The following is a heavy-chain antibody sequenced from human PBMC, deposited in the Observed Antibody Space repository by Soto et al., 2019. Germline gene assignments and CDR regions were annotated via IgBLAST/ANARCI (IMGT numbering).Heavy chain of an antibody. V-gene: IGHV4-31*03. CDR3: ARGILRPNHYMDV. CDR1: GDSISRGGYF. D-gene: IGHD1-26*01. CDR2: IYDSGSA. Sequence: QVQLQESGPGLVKPSQTLSLTCIVSGDSISRGGYFWTWIRQHPGKGLEWIGYIYDSGSAFYNASLKSRVTMSVDTSKNQFSLKLRSVTAADTAVFYCARGILRPNHYMDVWGKGTAVAVSS. J-gene: IGHJ6*03.